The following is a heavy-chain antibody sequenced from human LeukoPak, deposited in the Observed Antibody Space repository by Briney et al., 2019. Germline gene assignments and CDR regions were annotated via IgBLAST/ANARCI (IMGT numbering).Heavy chain of an antibody. CDR3: ARGVVIAPQTFDY. V-gene: IGHV4-59*01. CDR2: IYYSGST. J-gene: IGHJ4*02. Sequence: ASETLSLTCTVSGGSISNYYWSWIRQPPGKGLEWIGYIYYSGSTNYNPSLKSRVTISVDTSKNQFSLKLSSVTAADTAVYYCARGVVIAPQTFDYWGQGTLVTVSS. D-gene: IGHD2-21*01. CDR1: GGSISNYY.